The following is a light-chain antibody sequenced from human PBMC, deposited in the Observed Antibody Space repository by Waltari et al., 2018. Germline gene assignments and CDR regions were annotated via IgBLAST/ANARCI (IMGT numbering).Light chain of an antibody. CDR3: QHYNTYPYT. V-gene: IGKV1-5*03. Sequence: DIQMTQSPSTLSASVGDRVTITCRASQSISSWLAWYQQKPGKAPKVLIYKASSLESGVPSRFSGSGSGTEFTLTISSLQPDDFATYCCQHYNTYPYTFGQGTKLEIK. J-gene: IGKJ2*01. CDR2: KAS. CDR1: QSISSW.